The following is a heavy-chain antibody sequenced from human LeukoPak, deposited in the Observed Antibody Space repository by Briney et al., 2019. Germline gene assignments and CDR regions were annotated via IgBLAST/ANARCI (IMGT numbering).Heavy chain of an antibody. CDR1: GFTFSSYW. CDR2: INSDGSST. J-gene: IGHJ5*02. V-gene: IGHV3-74*01. D-gene: IGHD3-3*01. Sequence: GGSLRLSCAASGFTFSSYWMHWVRQAPGKGLVWVSRINSDGSSTSYADSVKGRFTISRDNAKNTLYLQMNSLRAEDTAVYYCARDHEIGLWCRSWSGYRENWFDPWGQGTLVTVSS. CDR3: ARDHEIGLWCRSWSGYRENWFDP.